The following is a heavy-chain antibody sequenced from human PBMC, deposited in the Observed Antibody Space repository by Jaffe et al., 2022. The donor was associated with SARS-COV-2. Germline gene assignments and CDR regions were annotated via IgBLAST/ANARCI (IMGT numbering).Heavy chain of an antibody. CDR3: AIERRKTWDF. Sequence: EVQLVESGGVVVQPGGSLRLSCATSGFTFDDYTMHWVRQAPAKGLEWVALITWDGGYTYYSDSVKGRFTISRDNRKDSLFLQMNNLRTEDTAFYYCAIERRKTWDFWGQGTLVTVSS. CDR1: GFTFDDYT. J-gene: IGHJ4*02. CDR2: ITWDGGYT. V-gene: IGHV3-43*01.